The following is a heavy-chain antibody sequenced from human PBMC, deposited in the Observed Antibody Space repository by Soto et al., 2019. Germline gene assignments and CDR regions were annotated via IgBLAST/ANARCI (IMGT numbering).Heavy chain of an antibody. V-gene: IGHV3-23*01. D-gene: IGHD2-15*01. CDR2: ISGSGGST. J-gene: IGHJ3*02. Sequence: EVQPLESGGGLVQPGGSLRLSCAASGFTFSSYAMSWVRQAPGKGLEWVSAISGSGGSTYYADSVKGRFTISRDNSKNTLYLQMNSLRAEDTAVYYCAKAPVVVYAFDIWGQGTMVTVSS. CDR3: AKAPVVVYAFDI. CDR1: GFTFSSYA.